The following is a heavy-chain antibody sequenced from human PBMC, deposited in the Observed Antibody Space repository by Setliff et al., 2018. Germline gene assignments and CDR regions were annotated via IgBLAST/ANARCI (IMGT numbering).Heavy chain of an antibody. CDR2: IYYSGST. Sequence: PSETLSLTCNVSGDSMYGYYWSWIRQPPGNGLEYIGYIYYSGSTNSNPSLKSRVTISVDTSKNQFSLKLSSVTAADTAVYYCARHHAQYYSDSSGYYYEDWYFDLWGRGTLVTVSS. CDR1: GDSMYGYY. V-gene: IGHV4-59*08. D-gene: IGHD3-22*01. CDR3: ARHHAQYYSDSSGYYYEDWYFDL. J-gene: IGHJ2*01.